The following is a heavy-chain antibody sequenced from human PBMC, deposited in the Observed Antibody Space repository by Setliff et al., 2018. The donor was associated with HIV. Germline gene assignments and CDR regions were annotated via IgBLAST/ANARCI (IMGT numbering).Heavy chain of an antibody. CDR2: IKQDGSEK. Sequence: GGSLRLSCAASGFTFSSYWMSWVRQAPGRGLEWVANIKQDGSEKYYVDSVKGRFTISRDNAKNSLYLQMNSLRAEDTAVYYCARSYSSSKVYYYMDVWGKGTTVTVSS. CDR1: GFTFSSYW. J-gene: IGHJ6*03. D-gene: IGHD6-6*01. V-gene: IGHV3-7*01. CDR3: ARSYSSSKVYYYMDV.